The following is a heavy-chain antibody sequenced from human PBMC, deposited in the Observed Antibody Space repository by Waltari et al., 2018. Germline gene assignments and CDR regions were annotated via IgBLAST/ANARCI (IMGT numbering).Heavy chain of an antibody. CDR1: GYTFIDYY. J-gene: IGHJ1*01. V-gene: IGHV1-69-2*01. Sequence: EVQLVQSGAEVKKPGATVKTSRKDSGYTFIDYYMHWVQQAPGKGLEWMGLADPKQGKTLDTEEFQGRVTMTADATTDTVYMELSSLRSEDTAVYYCATGGTVTTAGYFQHWGQGTLVTVSS. CDR2: ADPKQGKT. CDR3: ATGGTVTTAGYFQH. D-gene: IGHD4-17*01.